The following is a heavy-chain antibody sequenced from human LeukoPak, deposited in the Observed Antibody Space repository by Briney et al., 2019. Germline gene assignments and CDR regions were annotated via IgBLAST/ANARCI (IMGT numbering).Heavy chain of an antibody. CDR1: AYTFTDYY. J-gene: IGHJ3*02. V-gene: IGHV1-2*06. CDR3: AAADITGTTSSNDAFDI. CDR2: INPSSGDT. D-gene: IGHD1-20*01. Sequence: ASVKVSCKASAYTFTDYYVHWVRQAPGQGLEWMGRINPSSGDTNYAQKFQERVTITRDMSTSTAYMELSSLRSEDTAVYYCAAADITGTTSSNDAFDIWGQGTMVTVSS.